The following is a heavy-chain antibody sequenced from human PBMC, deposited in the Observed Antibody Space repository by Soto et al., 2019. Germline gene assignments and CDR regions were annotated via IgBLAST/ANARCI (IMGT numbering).Heavy chain of an antibody. Sequence: QVQLQESGPGLVKPSQTLSLTCTVSGGSISSGDYYWNWIRQPPGKGLEWIGYIFYSGSTYYNPSLKSRITISVATSKNQFSLKLSSVTAADTAVYYCARVSYYYGSGRSSDYWGQGTLVTVSS. CDR3: ARVSYYYGSGRSSDY. CDR2: IFYSGST. V-gene: IGHV4-30-4*01. J-gene: IGHJ4*02. D-gene: IGHD3-10*01. CDR1: GGSISSGDYY.